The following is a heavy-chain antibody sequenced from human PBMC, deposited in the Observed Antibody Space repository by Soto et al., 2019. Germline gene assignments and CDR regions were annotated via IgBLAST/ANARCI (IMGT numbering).Heavy chain of an antibody. Sequence: GESLKISCKGSGYSFTSYWIGWVRQMPGKGLEWMGIIYPGDSDTRYSPSFQGQVTISADKSIRTAYLQWSCLKASDIAMYYCARPIYYYDCSGYYNKTPYWYFDLWGRGTLVTVSS. CDR2: IYPGDSDT. CDR1: GYSFTSYW. D-gene: IGHD3-22*01. CDR3: ARPIYYYDCSGYYNKTPYWYFDL. V-gene: IGHV5-51*01. J-gene: IGHJ2*01.